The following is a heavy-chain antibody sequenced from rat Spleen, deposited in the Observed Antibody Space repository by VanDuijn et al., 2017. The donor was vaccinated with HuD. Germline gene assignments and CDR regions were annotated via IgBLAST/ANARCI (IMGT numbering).Heavy chain of an antibody. J-gene: IGHJ2*01. CDR2: MWSGGST. Sequence: VQLKESGPGLVQPSQTLSLTCTVSGFSLTDYSVHWVRQPPGKGLEWMGVMWSGGSTAYNSALKSRLSISRDTSKSQVFLKMNSLQTEDTATYYCARGDSYSGDGPRWGQGVMVTVSS. CDR3: ARGDSYSGDGPR. D-gene: IGHD1-1*01. CDR1: GFSLTDYS. V-gene: IGHV2S63*01.